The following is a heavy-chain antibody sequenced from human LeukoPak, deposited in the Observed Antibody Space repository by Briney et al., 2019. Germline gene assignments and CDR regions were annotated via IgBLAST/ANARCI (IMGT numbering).Heavy chain of an antibody. D-gene: IGHD3-9*01. CDR3: VIWGDYDVLTAYYVPDF. J-gene: IGHJ4*02. Sequence: GGSLRLSCVASGFTFSNYAMSWVRQAPGKGLEWVSATTGSGTNRYYADSLKGRFTTSRDNSKNTVFLQMNSLRHEDTAIYYCVIWGDYDVLTAYYVPDFWGQGTLVTVSS. CDR2: TTGSGTNR. CDR1: GFTFSNYA. V-gene: IGHV3-23*01.